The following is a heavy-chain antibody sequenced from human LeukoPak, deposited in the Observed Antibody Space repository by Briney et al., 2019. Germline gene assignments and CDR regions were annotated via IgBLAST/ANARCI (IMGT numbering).Heavy chain of an antibody. CDR1: GYTFTSYG. Sequence: ASVKVSCKASGYTFTSYGISWVRQAPGQGLEGMGWISAYNGNTNYAQKLQGRVTMTTDTPTSTAYMELRSLRSADTAVYYCARYHSIYGMDVWGQGTTVTVSS. V-gene: IGHV1-18*01. CDR3: ARYHSIYGMDV. J-gene: IGHJ6*02. CDR2: ISAYNGNT. D-gene: IGHD1-14*01.